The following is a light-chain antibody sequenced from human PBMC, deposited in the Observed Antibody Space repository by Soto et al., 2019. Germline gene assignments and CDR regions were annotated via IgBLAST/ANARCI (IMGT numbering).Light chain of an antibody. V-gene: IGLV1-44*01. J-gene: IGLJ1*01. Sequence: QYVLTQPPSASGTPGQRVTISCSGGSSNIGSYPVNWYQQLPGTAPKLLIYGNMVRPSGVSDRFSVYKSGTSASLAISGLQSEDEAEYCCVTWDDGLNGPLYVFGSGTKLTVL. CDR1: SSNIGSYP. CDR2: GNM. CDR3: VTWDDGLNGPLYV.